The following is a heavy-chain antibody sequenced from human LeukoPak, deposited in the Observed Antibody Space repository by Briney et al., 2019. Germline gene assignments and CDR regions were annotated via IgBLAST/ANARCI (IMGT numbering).Heavy chain of an antibody. V-gene: IGHV1-2*02. D-gene: IGHD2/OR15-2a*01. CDR3: GSNTQQIVSVSAIAH. CDR1: GYTFTAYY. Sequence: ASVKVSCKASGYTFTAYYIHWVRQAPEQGLEWMGSINPISGGTNYAQNFQGRVTLTRDTSISTAYMELSGLRSDDTAVYYCGSNTQQIVSVSAIAHWGQGSLVTVSS. CDR2: INPISGGT. J-gene: IGHJ5*02.